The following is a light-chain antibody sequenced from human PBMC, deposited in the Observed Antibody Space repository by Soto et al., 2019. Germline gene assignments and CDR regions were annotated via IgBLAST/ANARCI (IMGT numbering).Light chain of an antibody. J-gene: IGLJ1*01. CDR3: SSYTSISTLV. V-gene: IGLV2-14*03. CDR2: DVS. CDR1: SSDVGGYDY. Sequence: QSVLTQPASVSGSPGQSITISCTGTSSDVGGYDYVSWYQQHPGKAPKLMIYDVSNRPSGVSNRFSGSKSANTASLTISGLQAEDEAEYYCSSYTSISTLVFGTGTKVTVL.